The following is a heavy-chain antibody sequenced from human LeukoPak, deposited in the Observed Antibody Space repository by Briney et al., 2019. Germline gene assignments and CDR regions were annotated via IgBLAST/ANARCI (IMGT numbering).Heavy chain of an antibody. V-gene: IGHV3-21*01. CDR1: GFTFSSYS. D-gene: IGHD1-26*01. Sequence: GGSLRLSCAASGFTFSSYSMNWVRQAPGKGLEWVSSISSSSSYIYYADSVKGRFTISRDNAKNSLYLQMNSLRAEDTAVYYCARGFNVGIVGADPGDAFDIWGQGTMVTVSS. CDR2: ISSSSSYI. J-gene: IGHJ3*02. CDR3: ARGFNVGIVGADPGDAFDI.